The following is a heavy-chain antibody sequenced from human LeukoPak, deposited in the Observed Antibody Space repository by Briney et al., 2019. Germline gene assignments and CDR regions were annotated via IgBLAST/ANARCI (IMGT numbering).Heavy chain of an antibody. D-gene: IGHD4-11*01. CDR2: ISSSSSYI. CDR1: GFTFSSYS. J-gene: IGHJ4*02. V-gene: IGHV3-21*01. CDR3: ARDPYSGLFDY. Sequence: EGSLRLSCAATGFTFSSYSMNWVRQAPGKGLEWVSSISSSSSYIYYADSVKGRFIISRDNAKNSLYLQMNSLRAEDTAVYYCARDPYSGLFDYWGQGTLVTVSS.